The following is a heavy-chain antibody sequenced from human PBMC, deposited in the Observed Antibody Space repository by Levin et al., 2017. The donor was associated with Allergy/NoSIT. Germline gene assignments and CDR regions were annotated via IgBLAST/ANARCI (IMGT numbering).Heavy chain of an antibody. Sequence: GASVKVSCKASGGTFSSYTISWVRQAPGQGLEWMGRIIPILGIANYAQKFQGRVTITADKSTSTAYMELSSLRSEDTAVYYCARVFWSGSYYYYYGMDVWGQGTTVTVSS. CDR1: GGTFSSYT. CDR2: IIPILGIA. CDR3: ARVFWSGSYYYYYGMDV. V-gene: IGHV1-69*02. J-gene: IGHJ6*02. D-gene: IGHD3-3*01.